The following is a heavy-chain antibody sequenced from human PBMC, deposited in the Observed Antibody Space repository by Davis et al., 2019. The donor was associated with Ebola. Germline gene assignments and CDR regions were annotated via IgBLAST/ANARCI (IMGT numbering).Heavy chain of an antibody. D-gene: IGHD2-15*01. J-gene: IGHJ4*02. CDR2: LNPNSRDT. CDR3: ARDRVCSGATCYAYFDF. CDR1: GYTFTGYY. V-gene: IGHV1-2*04. Sequence: ASSVQVSCKASGYTFTGYYIHWVRQAPGQGLEWLGWLNPNSRDTKYSQKFQGWVTMTRDTPISSAYMDLNRLTSDDTAVYYCARDRVCSGATCYAYFDFWGQGTLVTVS.